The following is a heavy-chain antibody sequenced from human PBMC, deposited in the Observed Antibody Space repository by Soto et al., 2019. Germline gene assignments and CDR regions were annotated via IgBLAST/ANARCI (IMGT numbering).Heavy chain of an antibody. CDR2: ISSSGSTI. Sequence: GGSLRLSCAASGFTFSSYEMNWVRQAPGKGLEWVSYISSSGSTIYYADSVKGRFTISRDNAKNSLYLQMNSLRAEDTAVYYCAREEYCSSTSCYTGGYYYYGMDVCGPATTLTV. J-gene: IGHJ6*02. CDR3: AREEYCSSTSCYTGGYYYYGMDV. V-gene: IGHV3-48*03. D-gene: IGHD2-2*02. CDR1: GFTFSSYE.